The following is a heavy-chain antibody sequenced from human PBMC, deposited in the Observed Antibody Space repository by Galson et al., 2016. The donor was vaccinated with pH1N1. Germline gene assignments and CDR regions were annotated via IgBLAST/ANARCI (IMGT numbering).Heavy chain of an antibody. J-gene: IGHJ1*01. D-gene: IGHD3-16*01. CDR2: VSHSGTT. V-gene: IGHV4-4*02. CDR1: RDSVSSYSY. CDR3: AKHGGFDLQH. Sequence: SETLSLTCAVPRDSVSSYSYWSWVRQPPGKGLEWIGEVSHSGTTKYNPSLKSRVTIAVDESNNQLSLKLSSVTAADTAVYYCAKHGGFDLQHWGQGTLVTVSS.